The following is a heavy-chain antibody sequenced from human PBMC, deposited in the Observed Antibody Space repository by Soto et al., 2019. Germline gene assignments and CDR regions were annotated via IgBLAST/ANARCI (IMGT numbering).Heavy chain of an antibody. CDR1: GYTFTSYG. Sequence: QVQLVQSGAEVKKPGASVKVSCKASGYTFTSYGIGWVRQAPGQGLEWMGWISAYNGNTNYAQKLQGRVTMTTDTSKSTAYMELRSLSSDDTALYYCARWPSTSCHDYWGQGTLVTVSS. CDR3: ARWPSTSCHDY. V-gene: IGHV1-18*01. CDR2: ISAYNGNT. D-gene: IGHD2-2*01. J-gene: IGHJ4*02.